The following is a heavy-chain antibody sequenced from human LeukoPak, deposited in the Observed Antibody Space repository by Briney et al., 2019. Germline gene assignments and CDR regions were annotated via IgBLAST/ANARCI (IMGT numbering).Heavy chain of an antibody. V-gene: IGHV4-39*01. CDR1: GDSISSTTYY. D-gene: IGHD1-26*01. CDR3: AKSGGYGLIDY. CDR2: IYYSGST. J-gene: IGHJ4*02. Sequence: PSETLSLTCTVSGDSISSTTYYWGWIRLPPGKGLDWIGNIYYSGSTYYNPSLKSRVTISVDTSKNQFSLKLNSVTAADTAMYYCAKSGGYGLIDYWGQGTLVTVSS.